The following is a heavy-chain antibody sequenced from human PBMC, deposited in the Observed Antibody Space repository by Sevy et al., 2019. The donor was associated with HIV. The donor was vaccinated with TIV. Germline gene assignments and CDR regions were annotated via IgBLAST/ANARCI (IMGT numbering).Heavy chain of an antibody. CDR1: GFTFSSYA. V-gene: IGHV3-30-3*01. D-gene: IGHD1-26*01. J-gene: IGHJ3*02. Sequence: GGSLRLSCAASGFTFSSYAMHWVRQAPGKGLEWVAVISYDGSNKYYAHSVKGRFTISRDNSKNTLYLQMNSLRAEDTAVYYCASPTGPWELLGGAFDIWGQGTMVTVSS. CDR3: ASPTGPWELLGGAFDI. CDR2: ISYDGSNK.